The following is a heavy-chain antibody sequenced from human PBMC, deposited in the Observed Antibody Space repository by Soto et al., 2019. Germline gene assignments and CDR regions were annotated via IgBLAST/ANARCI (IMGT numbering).Heavy chain of an antibody. D-gene: IGHD2-15*01. CDR1: GFTISDSA. Sequence: EVQLLESGGGLVQPGGSLRLSCAASGFTISDSAMNWVRQAPGKGLEWVSGIRGSGTTTYYADSVKGRFTISRDNSKSTLYLQMNSVTVEVTAVYYCAKEVYDCRGGSCWRSVDYWGQGTLVTVSS. CDR2: IRGSGTTT. J-gene: IGHJ4*02. V-gene: IGHV3-23*01. CDR3: AKEVYDCRGGSCWRSVDY.